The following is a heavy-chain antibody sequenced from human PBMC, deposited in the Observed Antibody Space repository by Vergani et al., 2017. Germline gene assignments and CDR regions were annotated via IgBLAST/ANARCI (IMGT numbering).Heavy chain of an antibody. Sequence: EVQLVQSGAEVKKPGESLKISCKGSGYSFTSYWIGWVRQMPGKGLEWMGIIYPGDSDTRYSPSFQGQVTISADKSISTAYLPWSSLKASDTAVYYCAREGTYYDFWSGYAFDIWGQGTMVTVSS. D-gene: IGHD3-3*01. V-gene: IGHV5-51*01. CDR2: IYPGDSDT. J-gene: IGHJ3*02. CDR3: AREGTYYDFWSGYAFDI. CDR1: GYSFTSYW.